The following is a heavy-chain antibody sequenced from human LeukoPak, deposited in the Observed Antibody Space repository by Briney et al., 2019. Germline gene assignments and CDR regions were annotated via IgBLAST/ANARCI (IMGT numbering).Heavy chain of an antibody. J-gene: IGHJ5*02. D-gene: IGHD6-19*01. CDR2: ISSSGSGGNT. CDR3: AKCSRPEYGSGWCNWMAP. CDR1: GVTLSSYA. V-gene: IGHV3-23*01. Sequence: GGSLRLSCAASGVTLSSYAMSWARQAPGKGLEWVSGISSSGSGGNTYYADSVKGRFTISRDSSKNTLFLHMNTLRAEDTAIYYCAKCSRPEYGSGWCNWMAPWGQGTLVAVSS.